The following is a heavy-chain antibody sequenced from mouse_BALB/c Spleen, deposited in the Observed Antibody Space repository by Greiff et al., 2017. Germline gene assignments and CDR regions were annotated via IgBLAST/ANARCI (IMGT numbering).Heavy chain of an antibody. CDR2: IWSGGST. D-gene: IGHD3-2*01. Sequence: VQLKESGPGLVQPSQSLSITCTVSGFSLTSYGVHWVRQSPGKGLEWLGVIWSGGSTDYNAAFISRLSISKDNSKSQVFFKMNSLQANDTAIYYCARNKDSSGGGFAYWGQGTLVTVSA. V-gene: IGHV2-2*02. CDR1: GFSLTSYG. J-gene: IGHJ3*01. CDR3: ARNKDSSGGGFAY.